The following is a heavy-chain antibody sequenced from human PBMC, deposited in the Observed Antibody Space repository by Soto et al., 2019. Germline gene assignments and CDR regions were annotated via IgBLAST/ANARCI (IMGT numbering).Heavy chain of an antibody. Sequence: QVQLQESGPGLVKPSETLSLTCTVSGGSISSYYRSWIRQPPGKGLEWIGYIYYSGRTNYNPSLKSRVTISVDTSKNQFSLKLSSVTAADTAVYYCARGYCSSTSCYIWDNWFDPWGQGTLVTVSS. CDR2: IYYSGRT. CDR1: GGSISSYY. V-gene: IGHV4-59*01. J-gene: IGHJ5*02. D-gene: IGHD2-2*02. CDR3: ARGYCSSTSCYIWDNWFDP.